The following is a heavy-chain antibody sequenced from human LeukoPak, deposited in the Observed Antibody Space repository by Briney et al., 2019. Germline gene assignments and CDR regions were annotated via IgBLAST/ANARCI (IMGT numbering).Heavy chain of an antibody. CDR1: GGSISSGGYY. J-gene: IGHJ5*02. Sequence: SQTLSLTCTVSGGSISSGGYYWSWIRQHPGKGLEWIGYIYYSGSTYYNPSLKSRVTISVDTSKNQFSLKPSSVTAADTAVYYCARDRSNYGSGRFDPWGQGTLVTVSS. CDR3: ARDRSNYGSGRFDP. D-gene: IGHD3-10*01. CDR2: IYYSGST. V-gene: IGHV4-31*03.